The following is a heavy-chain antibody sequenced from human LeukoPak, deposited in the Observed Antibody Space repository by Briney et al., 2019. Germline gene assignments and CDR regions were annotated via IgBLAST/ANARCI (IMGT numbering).Heavy chain of an antibody. J-gene: IGHJ3*02. CDR3: ARGSRGQIVVVPASGAFDI. D-gene: IGHD2-2*01. CDR1: GGSISSGGYY. CDR2: IYHSGST. Sequence: PSQTLSLTCTVSGGSISSGGYYWSWIRQPPGKGLEWIGYIYHSGSTYYNPSLKSRVTISVDTSKNQFSLKLSSVTAADTAVYYCARGSRGQIVVVPASGAFDIWGQGTMVTVSS. V-gene: IGHV4-30-2*01.